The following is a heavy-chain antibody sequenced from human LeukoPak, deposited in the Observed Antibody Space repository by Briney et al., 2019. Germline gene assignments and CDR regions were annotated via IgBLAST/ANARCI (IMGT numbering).Heavy chain of an antibody. CDR1: GYSNSSGYY. Sequence: SETLSLTCAVSGYSNSSGYYWGWIRQPPGKGLEWIGSIYHSGSTYYNPSLKSRVTISVDTSKNQFSLKLSSVTAADTAVYYCARVTMVRGPFDYWGQGTLVTVSS. CDR2: IYHSGST. J-gene: IGHJ4*02. CDR3: ARVTMVRGPFDY. V-gene: IGHV4-38-2*01. D-gene: IGHD3-10*01.